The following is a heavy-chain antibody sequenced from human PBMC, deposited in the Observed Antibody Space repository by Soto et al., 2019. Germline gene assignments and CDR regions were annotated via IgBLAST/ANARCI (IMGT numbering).Heavy chain of an antibody. CDR3: ARDVAPVAGPGYGMDV. Sequence: SVKVSCKASGYTFTSYGISWGREAPVQGLEWMGWISAYNGNTNYAQKLQGRVTMTTDTSTSTAYMELRSLRSDDTAVYYCARDVAPVAGPGYGMDVWGQGTTVTVSS. D-gene: IGHD6-19*01. CDR1: GYTFTSYG. V-gene: IGHV1-18*01. J-gene: IGHJ6*02. CDR2: ISAYNGNT.